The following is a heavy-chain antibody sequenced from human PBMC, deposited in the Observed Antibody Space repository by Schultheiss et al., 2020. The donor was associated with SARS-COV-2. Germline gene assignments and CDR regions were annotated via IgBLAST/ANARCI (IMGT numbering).Heavy chain of an antibody. CDR2: IYTSGST. Sequence: SETLSLTCAVYGGSFSGYFWSWIRQPPGKGLEWIGRIYTSGSTNYNPSLKSRVTMSVDTSKNQFSLKLSSVTAADTAVYYCARFGWFDPWGQGTLVTVSS. V-gene: IGHV4-59*10. CDR1: GGSFSGYF. CDR3: ARFGWFDP. J-gene: IGHJ5*02.